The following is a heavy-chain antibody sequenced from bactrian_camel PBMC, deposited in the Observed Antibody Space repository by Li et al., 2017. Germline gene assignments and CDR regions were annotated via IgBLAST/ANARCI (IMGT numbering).Heavy chain of an antibody. CDR1: GYTASTYC. V-gene: IGHV3S1*01. CDR3: AEGRGSRGEHCYSLNY. D-gene: IGHD6*01. Sequence: HVQLVESGGGSVQAGGSLRLSCAASGYTASTYCMGWFRQAPGKEREGVATIHLANGIPYYYGSVKGRFTISQDSARNTVYLQMNNLQPEDTATYYCAEGRGSRGEHCYSLNYWGQGTQVTVS. CDR2: IHLANGIP. J-gene: IGHJ4*01.